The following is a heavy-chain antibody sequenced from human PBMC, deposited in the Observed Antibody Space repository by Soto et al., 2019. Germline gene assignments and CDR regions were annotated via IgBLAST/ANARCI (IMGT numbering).Heavy chain of an antibody. CDR1: GYTFTSYY. Sequence: ASVKVSCKASGYTFTSYYMHWVRQAPGQGLEWMGIINPSGGSTSYAQKFQGRVTMTRDTSTSTVYMELSSLRSEDTAVYYCARDPLYYYDSSGSYYYYYGMDVWGQGTTDTVSS. V-gene: IGHV1-46*01. CDR3: ARDPLYYYDSSGSYYYYYGMDV. CDR2: INPSGGST. D-gene: IGHD3-22*01. J-gene: IGHJ6*02.